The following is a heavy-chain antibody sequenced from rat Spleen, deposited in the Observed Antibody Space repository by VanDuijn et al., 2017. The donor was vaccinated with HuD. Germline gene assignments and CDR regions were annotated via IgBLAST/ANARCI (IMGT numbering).Heavy chain of an antibody. J-gene: IGHJ4*01. Sequence: QVQLQQSGAELAKPGSSVKISCKASGYTFTSYYISWIKQTTGQGLEYIGYINTGSGGTKYNEKFKDKATLTVDKSSSTAFMQLSSLTPDDSAVYYCATDGYYDGTYYSVYVMDAWGQGASVTVSS. V-gene: IGHV1-43*01. CDR2: INTGSGGT. CDR1: GYTFTSYY. D-gene: IGHD1-12*02. CDR3: ATDGYYDGTYYSVYVMDA.